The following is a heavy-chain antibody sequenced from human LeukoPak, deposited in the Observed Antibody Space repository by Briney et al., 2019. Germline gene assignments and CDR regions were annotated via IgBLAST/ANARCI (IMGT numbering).Heavy chain of an antibody. CDR1: GFTFSSYG. D-gene: IGHD5-12*01. CDR3: AKDTVKVTTIRRVPHYMDV. Sequence: PGGSLRLSCVVSGFTFSSYGMHWVRQAPGKGLEWVSFIRDDESNKYYADSVKGRFIISRDNSKNTLYLQMNSLRAEDTAVYYCAKDTVKVTTIRRVPHYMDVWGKGTTVTISS. V-gene: IGHV3-30*02. CDR2: IRDDESNK. J-gene: IGHJ6*03.